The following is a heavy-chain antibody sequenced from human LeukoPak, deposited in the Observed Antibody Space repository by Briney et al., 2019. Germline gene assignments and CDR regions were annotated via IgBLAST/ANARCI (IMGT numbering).Heavy chain of an antibody. CDR3: AKDIVDYGDYLGVFDI. D-gene: IGHD4-17*01. CDR2: ISWNSGSI. CDR1: GFTFDDYA. V-gene: IGHV3-9*01. J-gene: IGHJ3*02. Sequence: GRSLRLSCAASGFTFDDYAMHWVRQAPGKGLEWVSGISWNSGSIGYADSLKGRFTISRDNAKNSLYLQMNSLRAEDTALYYCAKDIVDYGDYLGVFDIWGQGTMVTVSS.